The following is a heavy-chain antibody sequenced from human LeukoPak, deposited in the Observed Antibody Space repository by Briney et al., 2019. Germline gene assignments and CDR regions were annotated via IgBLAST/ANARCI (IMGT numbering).Heavy chain of an antibody. CDR1: GGSISSGGYY. Sequence: SQTLSLTCTVSGGSISSGGYYWSWIRQPPGKGLEWIGYIYNSGSTNYDRSLKSRVTISVDTSKNQFSLKLSSVTAADTAVYYCARRGGHGGSFDYWGQGTLVTVSS. CDR2: IYNSGST. D-gene: IGHD4-23*01. CDR3: ARRGGHGGSFDY. J-gene: IGHJ4*02. V-gene: IGHV4-61*09.